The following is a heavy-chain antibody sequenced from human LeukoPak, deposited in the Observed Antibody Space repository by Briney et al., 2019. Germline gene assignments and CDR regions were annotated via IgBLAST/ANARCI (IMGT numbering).Heavy chain of an antibody. CDR3: ARDGGYGIAAAWIDY. J-gene: IGHJ4*02. CDR1: GYTFTGYY. V-gene: IGHV1-2*06. D-gene: IGHD6-13*01. CDR2: INPNSGGT. Sequence: GASVKVSCKASGYTFTGYYMHWVRQAPGQGLEWMGRINPNSGGTNYAQKLQGRVTMTRDTSISTAYMELSRLRSDDTAVYYCARDGGYGIAAAWIDYWGQGTLVTVSS.